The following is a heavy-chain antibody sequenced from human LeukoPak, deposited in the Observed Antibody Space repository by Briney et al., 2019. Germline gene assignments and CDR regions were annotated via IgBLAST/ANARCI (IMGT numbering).Heavy chain of an antibody. Sequence: PGGSLRLSCEASGFIFSSYGMHWVRQAPGKGLEWVAFIRYDGRNKYYADSVKGRFTISRDNSKNTLYLQMNSLRAEDTAVYYCAKDQGYGDQIFDYWGQGTLVTVSS. CDR2: IRYDGRNK. CDR1: GFIFSSYG. D-gene: IGHD4-17*01. V-gene: IGHV3-30*02. J-gene: IGHJ4*02. CDR3: AKDQGYGDQIFDY.